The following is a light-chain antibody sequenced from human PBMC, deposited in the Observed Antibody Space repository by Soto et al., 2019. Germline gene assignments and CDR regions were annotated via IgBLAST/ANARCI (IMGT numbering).Light chain of an antibody. V-gene: IGKV3-15*01. Sequence: EIVMTQSPATLSVSPWERVTLSCRASQSIYEKLAWYQQKPGQTPRLVIYDTSTRATGTPGSFSGSGSGTEFTLTISSLQSEDFAVYYCQQYHRWPLTFGGGTKVDIK. CDR2: DTS. J-gene: IGKJ4*01. CDR1: QSIYEK. CDR3: QQYHRWPLT.